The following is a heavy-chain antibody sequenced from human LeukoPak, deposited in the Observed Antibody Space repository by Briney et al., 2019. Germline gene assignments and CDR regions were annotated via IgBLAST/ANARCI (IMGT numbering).Heavy chain of an antibody. V-gene: IGHV3-21*01. Sequence: PGGSLRLSCATSGFTFSSYEMNWVRQAPGKGLEWVSSISSSSSYIYYADSVKGRFTISRDNAKNSLYLQMNSLRAEDTAVYYCARDPSMVAAWYYYYMDVWGKGTTVTVSS. CDR1: GFTFSSYE. CDR2: ISSSSSYI. CDR3: ARDPSMVAAWYYYYMDV. D-gene: IGHD2-15*01. J-gene: IGHJ6*03.